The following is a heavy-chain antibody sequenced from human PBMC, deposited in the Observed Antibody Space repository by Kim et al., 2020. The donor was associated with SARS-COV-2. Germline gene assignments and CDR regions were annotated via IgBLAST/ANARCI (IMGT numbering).Heavy chain of an antibody. D-gene: IGHD3-10*01. CDR2: ISWNSGSI. Sequence: SLRLSCAASGFTFDDYAMHWVRQAPGKGLEWVSGISWNSGSIGYADSVKGRFTISRDNAKNSLYLQMNSLRAEDTALYYCAKDIGGSGNPPPYYYGMDVWGQGTTGTVSS. V-gene: IGHV3-9*01. CDR1: GFTFDDYA. J-gene: IGHJ6*02. CDR3: AKDIGGSGNPPPYYYGMDV.